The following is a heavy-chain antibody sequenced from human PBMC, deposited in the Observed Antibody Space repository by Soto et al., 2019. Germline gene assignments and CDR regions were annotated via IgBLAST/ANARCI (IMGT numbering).Heavy chain of an antibody. D-gene: IGHD1-1*01. CDR3: ARDGGLERDYYYYYYMDV. CDR2: IWYDGSNK. J-gene: IGHJ6*03. V-gene: IGHV3-33*01. Sequence: GGSLRLSCAASGFTFSSYGMHWVRQAPGKGLEWVAVIWYDGSNKYYADSVKGRFTISRDNSKNTLYLQMNSLRAEDTAVYYCARDGGLERDYYYYYYMDVWGKGTTVTVSS. CDR1: GFTFSSYG.